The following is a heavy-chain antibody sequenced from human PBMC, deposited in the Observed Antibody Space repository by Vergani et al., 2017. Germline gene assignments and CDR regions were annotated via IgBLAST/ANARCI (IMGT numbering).Heavy chain of an antibody. CDR3: ARDFHEQLERRGFGVDKGCIDP. J-gene: IGHJ5*02. D-gene: IGHD3-3*01. CDR2: VWYDGVNK. Sequence: QVQLVESGGGVVQPGRSLKLSCAASGFTFNNYGMHWVRQAPGKGLEWLAVVWYDGVNKFYADSVKGRFTISRDNFEKTVYLQMNSLRDDDTGVYYCARDFHEQLERRGFGVDKGCIDPWGQGTLVTVSS. CDR1: GFTFNNYG. V-gene: IGHV3-33*01.